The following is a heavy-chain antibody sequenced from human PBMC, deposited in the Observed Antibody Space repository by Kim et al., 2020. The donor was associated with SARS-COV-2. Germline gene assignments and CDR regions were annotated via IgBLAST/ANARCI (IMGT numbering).Heavy chain of an antibody. CDR1: GFTFSSYS. CDR3: ARDDLGIAAAGPRGWYFDL. J-gene: IGHJ2*01. D-gene: IGHD6-13*01. Sequence: GGSLRLSCAASGFTFSSYSMNWVRQAPGKGLEWVSYISSSSTIYYADSVKGRFTISRDNAKNSLYLQMNSLRDEDTAVYYCARDDLGIAAAGPRGWYFDLWGRGTLVTVSS. V-gene: IGHV3-48*02. CDR2: ISSSSTI.